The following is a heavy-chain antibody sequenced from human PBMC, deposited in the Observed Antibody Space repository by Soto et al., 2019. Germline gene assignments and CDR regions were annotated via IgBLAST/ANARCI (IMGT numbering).Heavy chain of an antibody. V-gene: IGHV4-39*01. D-gene: IGHD6-19*01. CDR3: ARHDGFSGGWIFDY. CDR2: IYYRGNS. CDR1: DGCISSRTYS. J-gene: IGHJ4*01. Sequence: LSLTCAVSDGCISSRTYSWGWIRQPPGKSLEWIGTIYYRGNSYYNPSLKSRVTISVDTSNNQLSLKLRSVTAADTAVYYCARHDGFSGGWIFDYWGHGTLVTVSS.